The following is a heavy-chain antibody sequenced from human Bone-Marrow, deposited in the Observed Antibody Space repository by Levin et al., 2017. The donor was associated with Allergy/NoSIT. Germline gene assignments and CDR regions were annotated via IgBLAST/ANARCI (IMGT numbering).Heavy chain of an antibody. V-gene: IGHV3-30*04. CDR2: ISYDGTKE. CDR3: ARSRDNIGYPEL. J-gene: IGHJ4*02. Sequence: GGSLRLSCAASGFTLSHYAMHWLRQPPGKGLEWMAVISYDGTKEYYADSMKGRFTISRDFSRNTVYLQMNSLRPEDTALYYCARSRDNIGYPELWGQGTLVTVSS. D-gene: IGHD3-22*01. CDR1: GFTLSHYA.